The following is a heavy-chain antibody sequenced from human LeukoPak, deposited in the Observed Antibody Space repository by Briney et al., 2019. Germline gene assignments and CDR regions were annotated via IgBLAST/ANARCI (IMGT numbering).Heavy chain of an antibody. CDR1: GGSISSYY. J-gene: IGHJ5*02. V-gene: IGHV4-4*07. D-gene: IGHD2-2*01. Sequence: SETLSLTCTLSGGSISSYYWSWIRQPAGKGLEWIGRIYTSGSTNYNPSLKSRVTMSVDTSKNQFSLKLSSVTAADTAVYYCARDQIVVVPAAKVHWFVPWGQGTLVTVSS. CDR3: ARDQIVVVPAAKVHWFVP. CDR2: IYTSGST.